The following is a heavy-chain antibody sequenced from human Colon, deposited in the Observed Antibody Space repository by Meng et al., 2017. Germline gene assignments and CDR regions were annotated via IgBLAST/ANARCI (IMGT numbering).Heavy chain of an antibody. Sequence: SVKVSCKTSGDTFSNYAISWVRQAPGQGLEWMGGSIPMSEITNYAQKFQDRVTILADKSTNTAYMELNSLTSEDTAVYYCARDCSGGSCYSDWGQGNLVTVSS. CDR3: ARDCSGGSCYSD. J-gene: IGHJ4*02. CDR2: SIPMSEIT. CDR1: GDTFSNYA. V-gene: IGHV1-69*10. D-gene: IGHD2-15*01.